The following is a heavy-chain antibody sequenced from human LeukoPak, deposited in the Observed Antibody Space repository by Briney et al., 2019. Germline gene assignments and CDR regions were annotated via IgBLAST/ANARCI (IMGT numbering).Heavy chain of an antibody. CDR2: IYYSGSS. CDR3: SRDQAGLDY. D-gene: IGHD3-10*01. V-gene: IGHV4-31*03. Sequence: SETLSLTCTVSGGSISSGGYYWSWIRQHPGKGLEWIGYIYYSGSSYYNPSLKSRVTISVDTSKHQFSLKLSSVPAANTAVYYCSRDQAGLDYWAQGPLVSVFS. J-gene: IGHJ4*02. CDR1: GGSISSGGYY.